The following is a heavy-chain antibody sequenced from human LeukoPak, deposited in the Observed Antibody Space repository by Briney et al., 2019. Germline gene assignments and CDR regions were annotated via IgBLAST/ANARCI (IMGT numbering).Heavy chain of an antibody. D-gene: IGHD3-22*01. Sequence: PGGSLRLSCAGSGFTFRNYAMSWVRQAPGKGLEWVSVISSSGGRTYYADSVKGRFTISRDNSKNTLYLQMNSLRAEDTAVYYCAKDESSGYYYFDHWGQGTLVTVSS. CDR1: GFTFRNYA. CDR3: AKDESSGYYYFDH. J-gene: IGHJ4*02. CDR2: ISSSGGRT. V-gene: IGHV3-23*01.